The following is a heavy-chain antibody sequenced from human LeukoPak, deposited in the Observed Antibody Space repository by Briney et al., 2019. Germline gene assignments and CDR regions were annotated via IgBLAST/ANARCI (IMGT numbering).Heavy chain of an antibody. J-gene: IGHJ4*02. CDR2: INHSGST. D-gene: IGHD3-9*01. CDR1: GGSFSGYY. CDR3: ARGPKSIVLRYFDWLLAFDY. Sequence: SETLSLTCAVYGGSFSGYYWSWIRQPPGKGLEWIGEINHSGSTNYNPSLKSRVTISVDTSKNQFSLKLSSVTAADTAVYYCARGPKSIVLRYFDWLLAFDYGGQGTLVPVPS. V-gene: IGHV4-34*01.